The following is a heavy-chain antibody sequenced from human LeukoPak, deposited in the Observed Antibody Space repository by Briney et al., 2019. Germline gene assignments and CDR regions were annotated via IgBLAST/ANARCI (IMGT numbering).Heavy chain of an antibody. Sequence: ASVKVSXKASGYTFRSYYMHWVRQAPGQGLEWIGIINPSGGSTSYAQKFQGRVTMTRDTSTRTVYMEVSSLRSEDTAVYYCARDYGFWSGYPYWGQGTLVTVSS. CDR2: INPSGGST. CDR3: ARDYGFWSGYPY. D-gene: IGHD3-3*01. V-gene: IGHV1-46*01. J-gene: IGHJ4*02. CDR1: GYTFRSYY.